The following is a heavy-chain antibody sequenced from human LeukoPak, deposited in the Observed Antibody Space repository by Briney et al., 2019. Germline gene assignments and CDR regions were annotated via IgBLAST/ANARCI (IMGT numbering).Heavy chain of an antibody. CDR2: INPSGGST. J-gene: IGHJ5*02. V-gene: IGHV1-46*01. D-gene: IGHD4-17*01. CDR3: ARVYGEDYGDYNWFDP. CDR1: GYTFTSYY. Sequence: ASVKVSCKASGYTFTSYYMHWVRQAPGQGLEWMGIINPSGGSTSYAQKFQGRVTMTRDMSTSTAYMELRSLRSDDTAVYYCARVYGEDYGDYNWFDPWGQGTLVTVSS.